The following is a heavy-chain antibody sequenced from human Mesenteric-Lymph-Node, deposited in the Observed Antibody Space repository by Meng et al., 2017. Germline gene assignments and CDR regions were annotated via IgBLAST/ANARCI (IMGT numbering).Heavy chain of an antibody. CDR1: GFTFSSYE. Sequence: GESLKISCAASGFTFSSYEMSWVRQAPGKGLEWVSAISGSGGSTYYADSVKGRFTISRDNSKNTLYLQMNSLRAEDTAVYDCAKEQVQNFDYWGQGTLVTVSS. J-gene: IGHJ4*02. CDR3: AKEQVQNFDY. V-gene: IGHV3-23*01. CDR2: ISGSGGST.